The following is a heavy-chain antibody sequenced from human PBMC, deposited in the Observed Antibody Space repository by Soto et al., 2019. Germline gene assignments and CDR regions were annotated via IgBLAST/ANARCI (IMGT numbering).Heavy chain of an antibody. V-gene: IGHV3-48*03. Sequence: EVQLVESGGGLVQPGGSLRLSCAASGFKFSSYEMNWVRQAPGKGLEWVSYISTGGGTIYHADSVKGRFTISRDNAKNSLFLKMSSLRVEDTAVYYCARIGGTFDVWGQGTMVTVSS. D-gene: IGHD3-10*01. CDR1: GFKFSSYE. CDR3: ARIGGTFDV. CDR2: ISTGGGTI. J-gene: IGHJ3*01.